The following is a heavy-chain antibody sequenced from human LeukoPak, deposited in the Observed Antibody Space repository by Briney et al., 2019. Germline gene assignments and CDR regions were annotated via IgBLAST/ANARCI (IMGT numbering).Heavy chain of an antibody. J-gene: IGHJ4*02. V-gene: IGHV3-7*01. CDR2: IKQDGSEK. CDR3: RVLRYFDWIYFDY. Sequence: GGSLRLSCAASGVSFSSYWISWVRQAPGKGLEWVANIKQDGSEKYYVDSVKGRFTISRDNAKNSLYLQMNSLRAEDTAVYYCRVLRYFDWIYFDYWGQGTLVAVSS. D-gene: IGHD3-9*01. CDR1: GVSFSSYW.